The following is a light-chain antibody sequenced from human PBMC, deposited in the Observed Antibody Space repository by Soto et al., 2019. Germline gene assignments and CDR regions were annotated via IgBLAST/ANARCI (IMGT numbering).Light chain of an antibody. CDR2: AAS. CDR3: LQDHSFLT. Sequence: AIQMTQSPASLSASVGDRVTITCRASHDIGSDLAWYQQKPGKAPKLLIYAASTLQSGVPSRFSGSGSGTYFTLSISSLRPDDSATYYCLQDHSFLTFGPGTKVNFK. J-gene: IGKJ3*01. CDR1: HDIGSD. V-gene: IGKV1-6*01.